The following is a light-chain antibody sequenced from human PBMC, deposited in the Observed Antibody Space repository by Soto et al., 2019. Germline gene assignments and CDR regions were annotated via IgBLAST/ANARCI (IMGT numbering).Light chain of an antibody. J-gene: IGLJ2*01. CDR1: SSNIGRNY. CDR3: ATWDDSLLSVV. CDR2: HNN. V-gene: IGLV1-47*02. Sequence: QSVLTQPPSASGTPGQRVTISCSGSSSNIGRNYVFWYQQVPGAAPKLLIYHNNQRPSGVPDRFSGSKSGTSASLAISGLRSEDEADYYCATWDDSLLSVVFGGGTKL.